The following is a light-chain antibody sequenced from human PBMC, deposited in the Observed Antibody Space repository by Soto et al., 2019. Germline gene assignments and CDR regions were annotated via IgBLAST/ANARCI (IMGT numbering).Light chain of an antibody. V-gene: IGKV1-5*03. CDR3: QQLNGYLQLT. CDR1: QSLNSW. J-gene: IGKJ4*01. CDR2: KTS. Sequence: DIQMTQSPSTLSASVGDRVSITCRASQSLNSWLAWYQQKPAKAPKLLIYKTSTLESGVPSRFSGSRSGTEFTLTISSLQTADFATYYCQQLNGYLQLTFGGGTKVDIK.